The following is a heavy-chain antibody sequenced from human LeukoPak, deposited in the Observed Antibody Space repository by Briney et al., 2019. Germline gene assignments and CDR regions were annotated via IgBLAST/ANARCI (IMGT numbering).Heavy chain of an antibody. CDR2: IFSNDEK. CDR1: GFSLSSARMS. CDR3: ARMGNFVCSSSSGLRPFDY. V-gene: IGHV2-26*01. D-gene: IGHD6-6*01. J-gene: IGHJ4*02. Sequence: SGPVLVKPTETLTLTCTVSGFSLSSARMSVSWIRQPSGKALEWLAHIFSNDEKSYNTSLKSRLTISKDTSKSQVVLTMTNMDPVDTATYYCARMGNFVCSSSSGLRPFDYWGQGTLVTVSS.